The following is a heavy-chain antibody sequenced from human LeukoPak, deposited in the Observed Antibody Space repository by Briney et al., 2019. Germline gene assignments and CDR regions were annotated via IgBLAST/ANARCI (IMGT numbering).Heavy chain of an antibody. D-gene: IGHD3/OR15-3a*01. J-gene: IGHJ4*02. CDR1: GFTVSTNY. CDR3: AKHFCTGLDCSLFDS. CDR2: ILASGSPT. Sequence: GGSLRLSCAASGFTVSTNYMSWVRQAPGKGLEWVANILASGSPTYYADSVKGRFIISRDNSKNTLSLQLNSLRPEDTALYYCAKHFCTGLDCSLFDSWGQGTLVTVSS. V-gene: IGHV3-23*05.